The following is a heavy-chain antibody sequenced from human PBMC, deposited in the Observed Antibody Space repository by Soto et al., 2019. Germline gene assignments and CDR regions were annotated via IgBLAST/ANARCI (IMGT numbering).Heavy chain of an antibody. V-gene: IGHV3-30*18. Sequence: LRLSCAASGFTFSSYGMHWVRQAPGKGLEWVAVISYDGSNKYYADSAKGRFTISRDNSKNTLYLQMNSLRAEDTAVYYCAKDEWLAPDYCGWRPLVTV. CDR3: AKDEWLAPDY. CDR1: GFTFSSYG. CDR2: ISYDGSNK. D-gene: IGHD6-19*01. J-gene: IGHJ4*02.